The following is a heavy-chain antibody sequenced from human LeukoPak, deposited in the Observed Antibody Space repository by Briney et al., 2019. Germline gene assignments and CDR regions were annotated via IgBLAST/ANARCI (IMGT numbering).Heavy chain of an antibody. J-gene: IGHJ3*01. D-gene: IGHD6-19*01. Sequence: GGSLRLSCAASGSMFSNYAMGWVRQAPGKGLEWVSGISDSGGSTDYADSVKGRFTISRDNSKNTMYLQMKSLRVEDTAVYYCAKDEGGGWYVSCVFDVWGQGTMVTVSS. CDR3: AKDEGGGWYVSCVFDV. CDR2: ISDSGGST. CDR1: GSMFSNYA. V-gene: IGHV3-23*01.